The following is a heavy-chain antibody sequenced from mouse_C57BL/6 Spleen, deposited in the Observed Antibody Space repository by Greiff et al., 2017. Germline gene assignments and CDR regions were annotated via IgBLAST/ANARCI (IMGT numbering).Heavy chain of an antibody. J-gene: IGHJ4*01. CDR3: ARKGDNSWAMDY. CDR2: INPNNGGT. V-gene: IGHV1-18*01. D-gene: IGHD3-3*01. Sequence: EVQLQQSGPELVKPGASVKISCKASGYTFTDYNMDWVKQSHGKSLEWIGDINPNNGGTNYNKKFKGKATLTVDKSSSTAYMELRSLTSEDAAVYDCARKGDNSWAMDYWGQGTSVTVSS. CDR1: GYTFTDYN.